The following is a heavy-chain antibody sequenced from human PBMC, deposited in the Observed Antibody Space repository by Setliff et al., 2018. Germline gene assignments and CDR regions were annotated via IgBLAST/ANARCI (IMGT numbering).Heavy chain of an antibody. J-gene: IGHJ4*02. D-gene: IGHD2-15*01. CDR1: GFTFSSYR. Sequence: GGSLRLSCAASGFTFSSYRMHWVRQAPGRGLEWVAVIWDDGGNKYHADSVKGRFTISRDNSKNTLYLQMNSLRPEDTAVYYCARTCSGSGCYAGLESWGQGTPVTVSS. CDR3: ARTCSGSGCYAGLES. V-gene: IGHV3-33*08. CDR2: IWDDGGNK.